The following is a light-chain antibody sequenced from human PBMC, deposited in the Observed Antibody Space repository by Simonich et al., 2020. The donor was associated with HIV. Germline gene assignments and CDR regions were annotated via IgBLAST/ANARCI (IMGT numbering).Light chain of an antibody. Sequence: QSALTQPRSVSGSPGQSVTISCTGTSSDVGGYNYVSWYQQHPGKAPTLMIYDVSKRPSGVSNLFSGSKSGNTASLTLSGLQAEDEADYYCSSYTSSSTLFGGGTKLTVL. V-gene: IGLV2-14*01. CDR2: DVS. CDR3: SSYTSSSTL. CDR1: SSDVGGYNY. J-gene: IGLJ2*01.